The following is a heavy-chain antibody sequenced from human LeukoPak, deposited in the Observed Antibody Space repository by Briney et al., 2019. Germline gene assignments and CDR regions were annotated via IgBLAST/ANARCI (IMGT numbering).Heavy chain of an antibody. CDR3: AREWGIDY. D-gene: IGHD3-16*01. CDR1: GFSFSNYW. V-gene: IGHV3-7*03. Sequence: GGSLRLSCAASGFSFSNYWMNWVRQAPGKGLEWVASIKQDGSERLYVDSVKGRFTIPRDNAKNSLYLQMNSLRAEDTAVYYCAREWGIDYWGQGTLVTVSS. J-gene: IGHJ4*02. CDR2: IKQDGSER.